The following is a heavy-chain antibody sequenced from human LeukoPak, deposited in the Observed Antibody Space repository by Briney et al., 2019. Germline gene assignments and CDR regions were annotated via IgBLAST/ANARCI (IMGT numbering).Heavy chain of an antibody. CDR2: INPNIGDA. V-gene: IGHV1-2*02. Sequence: ASVKVSCKASGYTFTDYYLHWVRQAPGQGFEWMGWINPNIGDASYAQKFQDRVTMTRDRSINTAYMELSRLTSDDTAVYYCARMALDGGDSIGFDSWGQGTLVTVSS. CDR1: GYTFTDYY. CDR3: ARMALDGGDSIGFDS. D-gene: IGHD2-21*02. J-gene: IGHJ5*01.